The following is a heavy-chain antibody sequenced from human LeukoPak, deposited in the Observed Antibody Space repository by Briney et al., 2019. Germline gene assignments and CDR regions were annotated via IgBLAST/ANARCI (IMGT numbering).Heavy chain of an antibody. CDR2: IIPIFGTA. CDR3: ARGDGVAAAGTNWFDP. V-gene: IGHV1-69*05. D-gene: IGHD6-13*01. Sequence: ASVKVSCKASGGTFSSYAISWVRQAPGQGLEWMGRIIPIFGTANYAQKFQGRVTITTDESTSTAYMELSSLRSEDTAVYYCARGDGVAAAGTNWFDPWGQGTLVTVSS. CDR1: GGTFSSYA. J-gene: IGHJ5*02.